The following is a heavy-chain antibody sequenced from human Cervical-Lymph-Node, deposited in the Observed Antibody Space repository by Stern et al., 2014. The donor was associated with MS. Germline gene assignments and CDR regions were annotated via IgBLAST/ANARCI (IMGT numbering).Heavy chain of an antibody. CDR3: SRLRITIFGVVIIGFDP. Sequence: QVQLQQWGAGLLKPSETLSLTCGVSGGSFSGYSWSWIRQPPGKGLEWIGEINPSGSTNYNPSLKSRVTISIDTSKNQFSLKLNSVTAADTAVYYCSRLRITIFGVVIIGFDPWGQGTLVTVSS. V-gene: IGHV4-34*01. CDR1: GGSFSGYS. J-gene: IGHJ5*02. CDR2: INPSGST. D-gene: IGHD3-3*01.